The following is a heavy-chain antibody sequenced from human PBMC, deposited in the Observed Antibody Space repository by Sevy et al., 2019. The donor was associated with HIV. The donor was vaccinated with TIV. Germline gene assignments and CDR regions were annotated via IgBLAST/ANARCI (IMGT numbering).Heavy chain of an antibody. CDR3: AKSDFGSGTSYGMDL. V-gene: IGHV3-7*01. CDR2: IRQHGSEK. D-gene: IGHD3-10*01. Sequence: GGSLRLSCAVSGFTFRNFWMSWVRQAPGKGLEWVANIRQHGSEKYYVDSVRGRFTISRDNAKNSLFLQLNSLRAYDTAIYYCAKSDFGSGTSYGMDLWGRGTTVAVSS. J-gene: IGHJ6*04. CDR1: GFTFRNFW.